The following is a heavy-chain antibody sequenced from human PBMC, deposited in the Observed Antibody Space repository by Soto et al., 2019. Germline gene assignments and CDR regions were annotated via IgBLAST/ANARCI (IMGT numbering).Heavy chain of an antibody. CDR2: INPNSGGT. J-gene: IGHJ5*02. V-gene: IGHV1-2*04. CDR3: ARDRVRIAADGTGWFAP. CDR1: GYSFTGYY. Sequence: ASVKVSCKASGYSFTGYYMHWVRQAPGQGLEWMGWINPNSGGTNYAQKFKGWVTMTRDTSISTAYMELSRLRSDDTAVYYCARDRVRIAADGTGWFAPWGQGTLVTVSS. D-gene: IGHD6-13*01.